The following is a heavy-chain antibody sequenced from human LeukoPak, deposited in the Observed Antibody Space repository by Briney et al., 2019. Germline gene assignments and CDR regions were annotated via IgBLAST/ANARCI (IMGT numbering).Heavy chain of an antibody. Sequence: SETLSLTCTVSGGSISGGDYYWSWIRQPPGKGLEWIGYIYYSGSTYYNPSLKSRVTISVDTSKNQFSLKLSSVTAADTAVYYCARDSGYSYGYWAGFDNWGRGTLVTVSS. CDR2: IYYSGST. CDR1: GGSISGGDYY. V-gene: IGHV4-30-4*01. D-gene: IGHD5-18*01. J-gene: IGHJ4*02. CDR3: ARDSGYSYGYWAGFDN.